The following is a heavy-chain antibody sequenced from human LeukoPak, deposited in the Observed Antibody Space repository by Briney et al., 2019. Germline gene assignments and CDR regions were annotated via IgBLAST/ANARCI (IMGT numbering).Heavy chain of an antibody. CDR1: GGSISSYY. CDR3: AQGYSSGWLGY. Sequence: SETLSLTCTVSGGSISSYYWSWIRQPPGKGLEWIGYIYYSGSTNYNPSLKSRVTISVDTSKNQFSLKLSSVTAADTAVYYCAQGYSSGWLGYWGQGTLVTVSS. D-gene: IGHD6-19*01. V-gene: IGHV4-59*08. J-gene: IGHJ4*02. CDR2: IYYSGST.